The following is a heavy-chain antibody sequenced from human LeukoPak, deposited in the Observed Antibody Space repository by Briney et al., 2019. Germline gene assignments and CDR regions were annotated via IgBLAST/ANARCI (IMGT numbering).Heavy chain of an antibody. CDR3: TRADVDSGSWYRGGVIDY. Sequence: GGSLRLSCTASGFTFGDYAMSWVRQAPGKGLEWVGFIRSKAYGGTTEYAASVKGRFTISRDDSKSIAYLQMNSLKTEDTAVCYCTRADVDSGSWYRGGVIDYWGQGTLVTVSS. CDR2: IRSKAYGGTT. V-gene: IGHV3-49*04. CDR1: GFTFGDYA. D-gene: IGHD6-13*01. J-gene: IGHJ4*02.